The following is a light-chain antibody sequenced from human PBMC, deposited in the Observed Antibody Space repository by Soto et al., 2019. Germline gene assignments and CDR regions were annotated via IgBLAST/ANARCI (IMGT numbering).Light chain of an antibody. V-gene: IGKV1-27*01. CDR1: QDISSW. CDR2: AAS. J-gene: IGKJ1*01. Sequence: DIQMTQSPSSVSASAGDRVTITCRASQDISSWLAWYQQKPGKVPKLLIYAASTLQSGVPSRFSGSGSGTDFTLTISSLQPEDVATYYCQKYNSAPWTFGQGTKVDIK. CDR3: QKYNSAPWT.